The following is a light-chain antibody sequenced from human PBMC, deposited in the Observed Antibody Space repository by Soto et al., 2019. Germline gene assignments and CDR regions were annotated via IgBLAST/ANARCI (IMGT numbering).Light chain of an antibody. Sequence: DLQMTQSPSTLSASLGDSVTIXXRASQSISSWLAWYQQKPGKAPKVXIYKASSLESGVPSRFSGSGSGTEFTLTISSLQPDDFATYYCQQYNSYSRTFGQGTKVDIK. V-gene: IGKV1-5*03. CDR3: QQYNSYSRT. J-gene: IGKJ1*01. CDR1: QSISSW. CDR2: KAS.